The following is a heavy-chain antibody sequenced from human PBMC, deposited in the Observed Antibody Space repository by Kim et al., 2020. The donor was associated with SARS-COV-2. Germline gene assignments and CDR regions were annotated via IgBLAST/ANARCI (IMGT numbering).Heavy chain of an antibody. V-gene: IGHV1-18*04. J-gene: IGHJ4*02. CDR1: GYTFSRYG. CDR3: ARDGAITGSNSDY. CDR2: ISSYNGNK. Sequence: ASVKVSCKASGYTFSRYGFSWVRQAPGQGLEWMGWISSYNGNKYYTEKFQGRVTMTTDTSTSIAYMELRRLRSDDTAVYFCARDGAITGSNSDYWGQGTLVTVS. D-gene: IGHD6-13*01.